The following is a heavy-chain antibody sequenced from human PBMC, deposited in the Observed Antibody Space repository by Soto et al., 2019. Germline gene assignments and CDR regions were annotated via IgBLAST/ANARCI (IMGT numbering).Heavy chain of an antibody. J-gene: IGHJ6*03. CDR1: GGSFSGYY. CDR2: INHSGST. CDR3: ARGQGVVVPAAIQGAQIYYYYYYMDV. D-gene: IGHD2-2*01. V-gene: IGHV4-34*01. Sequence: SETLSLTCAVYGGSFSGYYWSWIRQPPGKGLEWIGEINHSGSTNYNPSLKSRVTISVDTSKNQFSLKLSSVTAADTAVYYCARGQGVVVPAAIQGAQIYYYYYYMDVWGKGTTVTVSS.